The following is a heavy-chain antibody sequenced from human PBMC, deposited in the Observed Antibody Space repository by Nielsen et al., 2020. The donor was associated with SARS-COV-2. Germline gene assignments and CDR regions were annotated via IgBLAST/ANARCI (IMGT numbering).Heavy chain of an antibody. D-gene: IGHD2-2*01. CDR3: ARSRGCSATSCFFDY. CDR1: GSTLIELS. V-gene: IGHV1-24*01. J-gene: IGHJ4*02. CDR2: FDPEDGET. Sequence: ASVKVSCKLSGSTLIELSMHWVRQAPGKGLEWMGGFDPEDGETIYAQKFRGRVTITRGTSASTAYMELSGLSSEDTAVYYCARSRGCSATSCFFDYWGQGALVTVSS.